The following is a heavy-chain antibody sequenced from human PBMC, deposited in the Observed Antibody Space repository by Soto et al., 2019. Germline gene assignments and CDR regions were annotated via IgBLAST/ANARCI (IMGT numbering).Heavy chain of an antibody. CDR1: GDSGCSNSAA. CDR3: ARGSGMDV. Sequence: PSQTLSLTCARSGDSGCSNSAACNLIRQSPSRGLECLGRTYYRSKWYNDYAVSVKSRITINPDTSKNQFSLQLNSVTPEDTAVYYCARGSGMDVWGQGTTVTVSS. CDR2: TYYRSKWYN. J-gene: IGHJ6*02. V-gene: IGHV6-1*01.